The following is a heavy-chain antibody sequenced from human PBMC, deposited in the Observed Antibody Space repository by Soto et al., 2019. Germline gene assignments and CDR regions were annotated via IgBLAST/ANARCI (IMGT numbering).Heavy chain of an antibody. CDR2: ISAYNGNI. Sequence: QVQLVQSGAEVKKPGASVKVSCKASGYTFTSYGISWVRQAPGQGLEWMGWISAYNGNIKYAQKLQGRVTMTTDTSPSNAYRELRSVSSDDTAVYYCARDLAVGLVTYWGQGTLVTVSS. D-gene: IGHD3-9*01. J-gene: IGHJ4*02. V-gene: IGHV1-18*01. CDR3: ARDLAVGLVTY. CDR1: GYTFTSYG.